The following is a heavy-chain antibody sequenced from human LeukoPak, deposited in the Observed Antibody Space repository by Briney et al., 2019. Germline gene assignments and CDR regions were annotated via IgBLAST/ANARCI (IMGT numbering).Heavy chain of an antibody. CDR3: ARDPEYDSDY. J-gene: IGHJ4*02. D-gene: IGHD3-22*01. CDR1: GYTFTGYY. V-gene: IGHV1-2*02. Sequence: ASVKVSCKASGYTFTGYYMHWVRQAPGQGLEWMGWINPNSGGTNYAQKFQGRVTMTRDTSISTAYMELSSLRSEDTAVYYCARDPEYDSDYWGQGTLVTVSS. CDR2: INPNSGGT.